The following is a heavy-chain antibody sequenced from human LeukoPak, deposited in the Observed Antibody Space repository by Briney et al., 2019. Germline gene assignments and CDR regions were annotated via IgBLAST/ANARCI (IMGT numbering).Heavy chain of an antibody. J-gene: IGHJ4*02. Sequence: ASVKVSCKASGGTFSSYAISWVRQAPGQGLEWMGGIIPIFGTANYAQKFQGRDTITTDESTSTAYMELSSLRSEDTAVYYCARSGIYSNYPSDYWGQGTLVTVSS. CDR1: GGTFSSYA. V-gene: IGHV1-69*05. CDR3: ARSGIYSNYPSDY. D-gene: IGHD4-11*01. CDR2: IIPIFGTA.